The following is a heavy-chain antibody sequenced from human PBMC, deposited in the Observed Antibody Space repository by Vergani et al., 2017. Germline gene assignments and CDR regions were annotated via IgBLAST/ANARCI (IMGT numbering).Heavy chain of an antibody. CDR1: GGSISSGSYY. V-gene: IGHV4-61*02. Sequence: QVQLQESGPGLVKPSQTLSLTCTVSGGSISSGSYYWSWIRQPAGKGLEWIGRIYTSGSTNYNPSLKSRVTISVDTSKNQFSLKLSSVTAADTAVYYCARLVSPYYYYYMDVWGKGTTVTVSS. J-gene: IGHJ6*03. CDR3: ARLVSPYYYYYMDV. D-gene: IGHD2-8*02. CDR2: IYTSGST.